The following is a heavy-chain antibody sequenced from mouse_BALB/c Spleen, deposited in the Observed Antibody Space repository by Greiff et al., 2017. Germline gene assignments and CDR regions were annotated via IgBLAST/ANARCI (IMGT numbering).Heavy chain of an antibody. D-gene: IGHD2-10*01. V-gene: IGHV3-2*02. CDR3: AIAYYGNHWFAY. CDR1: GYSITSDYA. J-gene: IGHJ3*01. CDR2: ISYSGST. Sequence: EVKLQESGPGLVKPSQSLSLTCTVTGYSITSDYAWNWIRQFPGNKLEWMGYISYSGSTSYNPSLKSRISITRDTSKNQFFLQLNSVTTEDTATYYCAIAYYGNHWFAYWGQGTLVTVSA.